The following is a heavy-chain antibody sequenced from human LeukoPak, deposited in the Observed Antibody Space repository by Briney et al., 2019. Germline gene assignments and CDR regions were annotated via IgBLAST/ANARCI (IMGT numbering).Heavy chain of an antibody. CDR2: INHSGST. J-gene: IGHJ6*02. CDR1: GGSFSGYY. V-gene: IGHV4-34*01. Sequence: SETLSLTCAVYGGSFSGYYWSWIRQPPGKGLEWIGEINHSGSTNYNPSLKSRVTISVDTSKNQFSLKLSSVTAADTAVYYCAAGGYYYDSSGYYYYYYYGMDVWGQGTTVTVSS. D-gene: IGHD3-22*01. CDR3: AAGGYYYDSSGYYYYYYYGMDV.